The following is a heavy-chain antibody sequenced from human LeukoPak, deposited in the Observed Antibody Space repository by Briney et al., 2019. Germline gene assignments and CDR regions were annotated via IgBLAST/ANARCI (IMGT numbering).Heavy chain of an antibody. J-gene: IGHJ6*02. D-gene: IGHD2-2*01. Sequence: ASVKVSCKASGYTFTSYYMHWVRQAPGQGLEWMGIINPSGGSTSYAQKFQGRVTMTRDTSISTAYMELSRLRSDDTAVYYCARAVGCSSTSCRKSLYYYYGMDVWGQGTTVTVSS. CDR1: GYTFTSYY. CDR2: INPSGGST. V-gene: IGHV1-46*01. CDR3: ARAVGCSSTSCRKSLYYYYGMDV.